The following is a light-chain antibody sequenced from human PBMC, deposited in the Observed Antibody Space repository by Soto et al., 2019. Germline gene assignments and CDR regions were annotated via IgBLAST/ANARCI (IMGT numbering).Light chain of an antibody. CDR1: TGAVTSGNY. Sequence: QAVVTQEPSLTVSPGGTFTLTCASSTGAVTSGNYPSWFQQKPGQTPRTLIYTTNNRHSWTPARFSGSLLGGKAALTLSGVHPEDEAEYYCLLYYGGAHLVFGGGTKLTVL. J-gene: IGLJ3*02. V-gene: IGLV7-43*01. CDR2: TTN. CDR3: LLYYGGAHLV.